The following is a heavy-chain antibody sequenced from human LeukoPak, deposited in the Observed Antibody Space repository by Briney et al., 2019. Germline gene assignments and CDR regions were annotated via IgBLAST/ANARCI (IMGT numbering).Heavy chain of an antibody. CDR1: GGTFSSYA. J-gene: IGHJ5*02. Sequence: ASVKVSCKASGGTFSSYAISWVRQAPGQGLEWMGRIIPILGIANYAQRFQGRVTITADKSTSTAYMELSSLRSEDTAVYYCARAGYYDSSGYHRFDPWGQGTLVTVSS. D-gene: IGHD3-22*01. V-gene: IGHV1-69*04. CDR2: IIPILGIA. CDR3: ARAGYYDSSGYHRFDP.